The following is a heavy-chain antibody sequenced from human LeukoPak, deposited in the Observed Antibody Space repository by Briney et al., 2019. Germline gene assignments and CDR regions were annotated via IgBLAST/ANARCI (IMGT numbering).Heavy chain of an antibody. J-gene: IGHJ4*02. D-gene: IGHD3-10*01. CDR1: GGSFSGYY. CDR3: ARVVSEWFGELFFFDY. V-gene: IGHV4-34*01. CDR2: INHSGST. Sequence: TSETLSLTCAVYGGSFSGYYWSWIRQPPGKGLEWIGEINHSGSTNYNPSLKSRVTISVDTSKNQFSLKLSSVTAADTAVYYCARVVSEWFGELFFFDYWGQGTLVTVSS.